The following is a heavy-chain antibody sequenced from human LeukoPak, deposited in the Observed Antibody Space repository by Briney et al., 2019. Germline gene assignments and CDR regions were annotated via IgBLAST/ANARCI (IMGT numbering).Heavy chain of an antibody. CDR3: ARDRSGLAAAAGEYYYYYYMDI. CDR1: GGSISSGSYY. CDR2: IYTSGST. Sequence: SETLSLTCTVSGGSISSGSYYWSLIRQPAGKGLEWIGRIYTSGSTNYNPSLKSRVTISVDTSKNQFSLKLSSVTAADTAVYYCARDRSGLAAAAGEYYYYYYMDIWGKGTTVTVSS. V-gene: IGHV4-61*02. D-gene: IGHD6-13*01. J-gene: IGHJ6*03.